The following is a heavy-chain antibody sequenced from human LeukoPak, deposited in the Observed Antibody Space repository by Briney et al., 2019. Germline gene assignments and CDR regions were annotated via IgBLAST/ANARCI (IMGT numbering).Heavy chain of an antibody. CDR2: IYYSGST. J-gene: IGHJ3*02. D-gene: IGHD3-16*01. CDR1: GGSISSYY. V-gene: IGHV4-59*12. Sequence: PSETLSLTCTVSGGSISSYYWSWIRQPPGKGLEWIGYIYYSGSTYYNPSLKSRVTISVDTSKNQFSLKLSSVTAADTAVYYCAMYYDYVWGGYNDAFDIWGQGTMVTVSS. CDR3: AMYYDYVWGGYNDAFDI.